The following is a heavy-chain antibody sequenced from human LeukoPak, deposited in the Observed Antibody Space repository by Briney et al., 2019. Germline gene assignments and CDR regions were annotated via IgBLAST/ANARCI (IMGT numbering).Heavy chain of an antibody. CDR1: GGSISSSSYY. V-gene: IGHV4-39*07. CDR3: ARGRGSSGRHRNQKHNWFDP. CDR2: IYYSGST. D-gene: IGHD3-22*01. Sequence: SETLSLTCTVSGGSISSSSYYWGWIRQPPGKGLEWIGSIYYSGSTYYNPSLKSRVTISVDTSKNQFSLKLSSVTAADTAVYYCARGRGSSGRHRNQKHNWFDPWGQGTLVTVSS. J-gene: IGHJ5*02.